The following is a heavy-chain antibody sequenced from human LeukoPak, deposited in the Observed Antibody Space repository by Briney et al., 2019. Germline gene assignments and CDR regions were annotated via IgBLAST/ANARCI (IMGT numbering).Heavy chain of an antibody. CDR2: IYTSGST. Sequence: SQTLSLTCTVSGGSISSGSYYWSWIRQPAGKGLEWIGRIYTSGSTNYNPSLKSRVTISVDTSKNQFSLKLSSVTAADTAVYYCARDTAPFGSGSYNYWGQGTLVIVSS. J-gene: IGHJ4*02. CDR1: GGSISSGSYY. V-gene: IGHV4-61*02. CDR3: ARDTAPFGSGSYNY. D-gene: IGHD3-10*01.